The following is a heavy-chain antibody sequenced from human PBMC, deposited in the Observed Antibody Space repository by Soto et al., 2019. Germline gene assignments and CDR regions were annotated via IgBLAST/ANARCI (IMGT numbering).Heavy chain of an antibody. CDR1: GGSISSGGYY. CDR2: IYYSGST. CDR3: AREGTEHSGYDFIPRGMNYYYYYMDV. D-gene: IGHD5-12*01. J-gene: IGHJ6*03. V-gene: IGHV4-31*03. Sequence: SETLSLTCTVSGGSISSGGYYWSWIRQHPGKGLEWIGYIYYSGSTYYNPSLKSRVTISVDTSKNQFSLKLSSVTAADTAVYYCAREGTEHSGYDFIPRGMNYYYYYMDVWGKGTTVNVSS.